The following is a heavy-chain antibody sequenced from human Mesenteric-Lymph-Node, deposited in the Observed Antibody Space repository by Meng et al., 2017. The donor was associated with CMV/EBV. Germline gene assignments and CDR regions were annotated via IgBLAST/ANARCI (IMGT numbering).Heavy chain of an antibody. V-gene: IGHV1-46*01. CDR1: GYTFSIYY. CDR2: INPNGPTT. Sequence: SCRSSGYTFSIYYLVWVRQAPGQGLEWMGIINPNGPTTNYAQKFQGRVTLTRDTSTSTFYMAVSSLTSEDTASYYCARVNDWYFDLWGRGTLVTVSS. D-gene: IGHD5/OR15-5a*01. CDR3: ARVNDWYFDL. J-gene: IGHJ2*01.